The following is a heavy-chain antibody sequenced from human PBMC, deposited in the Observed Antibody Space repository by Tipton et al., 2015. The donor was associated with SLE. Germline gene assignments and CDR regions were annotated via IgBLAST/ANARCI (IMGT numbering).Heavy chain of an antibody. CDR1: GGSLCLFY. J-gene: IGHJ4*02. D-gene: IGHD2-15*01. CDR2: IHSSGTT. CDR3: ARGGWSLGY. V-gene: IGHV4-59*01. Sequence: TLSLTCTVSGGSLCLFYWSWFRQPPGRGLEWIGYIHSSGTTNYNASLKTRLTISVDTSKNQFSLKLNSMTAADTAVYYCARGGWSLGYWGQGTRVTVSS.